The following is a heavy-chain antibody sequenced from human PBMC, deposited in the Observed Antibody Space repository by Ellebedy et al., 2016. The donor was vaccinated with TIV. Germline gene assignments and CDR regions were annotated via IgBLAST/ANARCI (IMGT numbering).Heavy chain of an antibody. CDR1: GFSVNSYS. CDR2: ISSRSSTI. CDR3: TLNWNDSPVGGMDV. V-gene: IGHV3-48*02. J-gene: IGHJ6*02. D-gene: IGHD1-1*01. Sequence: GESLKISCAASGFSVNSYSMNWVRQAPGQGLEWVSYISSRSSTIYYADSVKGRFTISRDNGKNSLYLQMNSLRDEDTAMYFCTLNWNDSPVGGMDVWGQGTTVTVSS.